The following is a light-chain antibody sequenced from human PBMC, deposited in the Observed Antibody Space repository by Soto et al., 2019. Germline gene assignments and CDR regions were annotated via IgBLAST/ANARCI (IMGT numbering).Light chain of an antibody. Sequence: QSALTQPASVSGSPGQSITISCTGTSSDIGDYNYVSWYQQHPGKAPKLMIYEVSNQPSGVSNRFSGSKSGNTASLTISGLQAQDEADYYCSSYTSSSTLGVFGGGTKLTVL. CDR2: EVS. CDR1: SSDIGDYNY. J-gene: IGLJ3*02. V-gene: IGLV2-14*01. CDR3: SSYTSSSTLGV.